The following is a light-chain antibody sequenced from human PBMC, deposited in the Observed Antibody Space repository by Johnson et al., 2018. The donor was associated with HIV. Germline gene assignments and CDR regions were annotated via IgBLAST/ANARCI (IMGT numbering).Light chain of an antibody. Sequence: QLVLTQPPSVSAAPGQKVTISCSGSSSNIGNKYVSWYQQLPGTSPKLLIYENNKRPSGIPDRFSGSKSGTSATLGITGLQTGDEADYYCGTWDSSLSSYVFGTGTKVTVL. J-gene: IGLJ1*01. CDR1: SSNIGNKY. V-gene: IGLV1-51*02. CDR3: GTWDSSLSSYV. CDR2: ENN.